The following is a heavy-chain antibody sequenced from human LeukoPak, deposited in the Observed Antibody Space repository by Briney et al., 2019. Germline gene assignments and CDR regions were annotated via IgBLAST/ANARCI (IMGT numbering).Heavy chain of an antibody. CDR3: ARRSGHGSADYYLFDF. CDR1: GNSFPFYL. V-gene: IGHV5-51*01. CDR2: IYPSDYDT. D-gene: IGHD3-9*01. Sequence: GESLKFSCQVSGNSFPFYLIALLRQMPGKGLEWMGIIYPSDYDTKYSTSFQGQVTISVDTSLRAAYLQWNRLTASDTAIYYCARRSGHGSADYYLFDFWGQGTLVTVSS. J-gene: IGHJ4*02.